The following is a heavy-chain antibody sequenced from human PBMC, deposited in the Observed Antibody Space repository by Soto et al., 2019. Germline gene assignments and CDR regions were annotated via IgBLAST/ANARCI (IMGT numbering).Heavy chain of an antibody. CDR2: IRNKGYGEST. J-gene: IGHJ4*02. CDR3: AKDRDYPRDQFHY. Sequence: GGSLRLSCTASGFIFGDYGMSWVRQAPGKGLEYIGLIRNKGYGESTEYAASVKGRFTISRDDSKNIVYLQMNSLKAEDTAVYYCAKDRDYPRDQFHYWGQGTLVTVSS. V-gene: IGHV3-49*04. D-gene: IGHD2-2*01. CDR1: GFIFGDYG.